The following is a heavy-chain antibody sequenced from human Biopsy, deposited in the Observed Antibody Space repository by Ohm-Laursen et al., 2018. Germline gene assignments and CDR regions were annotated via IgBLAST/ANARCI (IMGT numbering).Heavy chain of an antibody. J-gene: IGHJ6*02. Sequence: SLRLSCAASGFTFSDHNMHWVRQAPGKGLEWVAFIWSSATYKAYADSVKGRFTISRDDSKNTVYLQMNSLRVEDRAVYYCARPMSRVVAYGMDVWGQGTTVTVSS. V-gene: IGHV3-33*01. CDR2: IWSSATYK. CDR1: GFTFSDHN. CDR3: ARPMSRVVAYGMDV. D-gene: IGHD2-15*01.